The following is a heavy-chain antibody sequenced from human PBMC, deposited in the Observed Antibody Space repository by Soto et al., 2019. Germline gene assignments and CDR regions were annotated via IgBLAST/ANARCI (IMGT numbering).Heavy chain of an antibody. J-gene: IGHJ3*02. D-gene: IGHD3-22*01. CDR1: GYSISGGYH. Sequence: SETLSLTCTVSGYSISGGYHWAWIRQPPGKGLEWLGSVHYSGNTYYNPSLKSRLTISVDKSKNQFSLNLSSVTAADTAVYYCAGRGFYAFDIWGQGTMVTVSS. V-gene: IGHV4-38-2*02. CDR3: AGRGFYAFDI. CDR2: VHYSGNT.